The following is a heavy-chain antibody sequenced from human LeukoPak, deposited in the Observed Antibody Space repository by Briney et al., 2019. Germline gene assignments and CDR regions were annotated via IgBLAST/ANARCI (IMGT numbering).Heavy chain of an antibody. V-gene: IGHV1-69*13. Sequence: ASVKVSFKASGGTFSSYAISWVRQAPGQGLEWMGGIIPIFGTANYAQKFQGRVTITADESTSTAYMELSSPRSEDTAVYYCARVDIVARGRFDPWGQGTLVTVSS. J-gene: IGHJ5*02. CDR2: IIPIFGTA. CDR1: GGTFSSYA. CDR3: ARVDIVARGRFDP. D-gene: IGHD2-15*01.